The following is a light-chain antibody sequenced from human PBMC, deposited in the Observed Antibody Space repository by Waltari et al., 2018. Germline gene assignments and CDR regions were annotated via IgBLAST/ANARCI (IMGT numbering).Light chain of an antibody. CDR3: AAWDDVLSGVV. J-gene: IGLJ2*01. CDR1: SSNIGSNY. Sequence: QPVLIQPPSASGTPGQRVTISCSGSSSNIGSNYVYWSPQVPGTAPKLLMYRDNWRPSGVPDRFSGSKSGTSASLAISGVRSEDEADYHCAAWDDVLSGVVFGGGTKLIVL. V-gene: IGLV1-47*01. CDR2: RDN.